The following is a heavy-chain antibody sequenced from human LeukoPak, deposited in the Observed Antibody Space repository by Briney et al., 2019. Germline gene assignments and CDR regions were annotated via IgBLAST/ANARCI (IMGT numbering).Heavy chain of an antibody. J-gene: IGHJ4*02. CDR1: GYTFTSYD. D-gene: IGHD1-7*01. Sequence: ASVKVSCKASGYTFTSYDINWVRQATGQGLEWMGWMNPNSGNTGYAQKFQGRVTMTRNTSISTAYMELSSLRSDDTAVYYCARDGTDWNWGPYYFDYWGQGTLVTVSS. CDR3: ARDGTDWNWGPYYFDY. CDR2: MNPNSGNT. V-gene: IGHV1-8*01.